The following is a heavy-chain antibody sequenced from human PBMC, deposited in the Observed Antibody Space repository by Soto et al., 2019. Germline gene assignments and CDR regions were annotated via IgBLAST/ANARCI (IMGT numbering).Heavy chain of an antibody. D-gene: IGHD3-9*01. CDR3: AREGYDILTGYPNYGMDV. J-gene: IGHJ6*02. CDR1: GGSISSGGYY. CDR2: IYYSGST. V-gene: IGHV4-30-4*01. Sequence: SETLCLTCTVAGGSISSGGYYWSWIRQPPGKGLEWIGYIYYSGSTYYNPSLKSRVTISVDTSKNQFSLKLSSVTAADTAVYYCAREGYDILTGYPNYGMDVWGQGTTVTVSS.